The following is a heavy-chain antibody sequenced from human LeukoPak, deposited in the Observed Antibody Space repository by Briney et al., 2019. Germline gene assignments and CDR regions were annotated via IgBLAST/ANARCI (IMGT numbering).Heavy chain of an antibody. V-gene: IGHV4-30-4*07. CDR1: GGSISSGGYS. CDR2: IYYSGST. D-gene: IGHD2-8*01. Sequence: PSETLSLTCAVSGGSISSGGYSWSWIRQPPGKGLEWIGYIYYSGSTYYNPSLKSRVTISVDTSKNEISLKLSFVTAADTAVYYCARASAGVQFFHHWGQGTLVTVSS. CDR3: ARASAGVQFFHH. J-gene: IGHJ1*01.